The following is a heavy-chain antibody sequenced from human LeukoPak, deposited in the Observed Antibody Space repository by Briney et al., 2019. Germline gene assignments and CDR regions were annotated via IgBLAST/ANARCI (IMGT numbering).Heavy chain of an antibody. CDR3: ARTSLRYFDWNGMDV. J-gene: IGHJ6*02. V-gene: IGHV1-2*02. D-gene: IGHD3-9*01. CDR1: GYTFTGYY. CDR2: INPNSGGT. Sequence: GASVKVSCKASGYTFTGYYMHWVRQAPGQGLEWMGWINPNSGGTNYAQKLQGRVTMTRDTSISTAYMELSRLRSDDTAVYYCARTSLRYFDWNGMDVWGQGTTVTVSS.